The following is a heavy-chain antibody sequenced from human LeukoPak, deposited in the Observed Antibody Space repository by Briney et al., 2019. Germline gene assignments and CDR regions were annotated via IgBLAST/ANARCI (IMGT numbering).Heavy chain of an antibody. CDR3: AMTYYYDSSGYNFPD. Sequence: ASVKVSCKXSGGTFSSYAISWVRQAPGQGLEWMGRIIPIFGTANYSQKFQGRVTITTDESTSTAYMELSSLRSEDTAVYYCAMTYYYDSSGYNFPDWGQATLVTVSS. D-gene: IGHD3-22*01. CDR1: GGTFSSYA. V-gene: IGHV1-69*05. CDR2: IIPIFGTA. J-gene: IGHJ4*02.